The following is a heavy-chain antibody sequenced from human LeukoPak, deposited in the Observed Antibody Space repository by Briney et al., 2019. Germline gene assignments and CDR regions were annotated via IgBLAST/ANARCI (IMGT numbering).Heavy chain of an antibody. CDR1: GGSISSGSYY. V-gene: IGHV4-61*02. J-gene: IGHJ6*03. CDR2: IYTSGST. D-gene: IGHD1-26*01. CDR3: AREMSGSYFDYYYYYMDV. Sequence: SETLSLTCTVSGGSISSGSYYWSWIRQPAGKGLEWIGRIYTSGSTNYNPSLKSRVTISVDTSKNQFSLKLSSVTAADTAVDYCAREMSGSYFDYYYYYMDVWGKGTTVTVSS.